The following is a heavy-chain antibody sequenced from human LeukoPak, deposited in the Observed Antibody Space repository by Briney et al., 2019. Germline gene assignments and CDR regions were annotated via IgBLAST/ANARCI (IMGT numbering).Heavy chain of an antibody. J-gene: IGHJ4*02. Sequence: GASVKVSCKASGYTFTGYYMHWVRQAPGQGLEWMGWINPNSGGTNYAQKFQGRVTMTRDMSISTAYMELSRLRSDDTAVYYCASIYSSGWFDYFDYWGQGTLVTVSS. D-gene: IGHD6-19*01. V-gene: IGHV1-2*02. CDR1: GYTFTGYY. CDR2: INPNSGGT. CDR3: ASIYSSGWFDYFDY.